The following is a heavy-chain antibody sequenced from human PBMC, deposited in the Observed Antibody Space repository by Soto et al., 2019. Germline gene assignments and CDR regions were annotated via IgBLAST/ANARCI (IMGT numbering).Heavy chain of an antibody. J-gene: IGHJ4*02. Sequence: GGSLRLSCAASGVTFSTYWMNWVRQVPGKGLVWVSRINTDGSTTAYADSVKGRFTISRDNAKNTLYLQMNTLRAEDTAVYHCAILIDCGGDCWGQGTLVTVSS. CDR3: AILIDCGGDC. V-gene: IGHV3-74*01. CDR2: INTDGSTT. CDR1: GVTFSTYW. D-gene: IGHD2-21*01.